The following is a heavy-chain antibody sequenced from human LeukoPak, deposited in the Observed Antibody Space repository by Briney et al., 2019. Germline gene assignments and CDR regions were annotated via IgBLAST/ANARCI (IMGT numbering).Heavy chain of an antibody. CDR3: TGVPTGCYSSGWTDY. D-gene: IGHD6-19*01. CDR1: GFTFGDYA. Sequence: PGGSLRLSCTASGFTFGDYAMSWVRQAPGKGLEWVGFIRSKAYGGTTEYAASVKGGFTISRDDTKSIAYLQMNSLKTEDTAVYYCTGVPTGCYSSGWTDYWGQGTLVSVS. V-gene: IGHV3-49*04. J-gene: IGHJ4*02. CDR2: IRSKAYGGTT.